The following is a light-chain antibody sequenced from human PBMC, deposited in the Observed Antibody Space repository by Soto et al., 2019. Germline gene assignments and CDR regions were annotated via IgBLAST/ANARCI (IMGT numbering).Light chain of an antibody. Sequence: QSALTQPASVSGSPGQSITISCTGTNGDVGSYDLVSWYQQYPGKAPKLIIYEVNKRPSGVSNRFSGAKSGNTASLTISGLQTEDEADYDCCSYAGGNTYVFGTGTKVTVL. J-gene: IGLJ1*01. V-gene: IGLV2-23*02. CDR2: EVN. CDR3: CSYAGGNTYV. CDR1: NGDVGSYDL.